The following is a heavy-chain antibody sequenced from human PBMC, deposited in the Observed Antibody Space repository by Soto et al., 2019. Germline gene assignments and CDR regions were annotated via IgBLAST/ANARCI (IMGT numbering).Heavy chain of an antibody. CDR1: GFTFSSYC. CDR3: AKVAGGGPADY. V-gene: IGHV3-30*18. Sequence: VHLVQSGGGVVQPGRSPRLSFAAAGFTFSSYCMHWVREAPGKGLEWVAVISYDGRNKYYADSVKGQFTITRDNSKNKLYLQMNSLRAQDTAVYYCAKVAGGGPADYWGQGTMVTVAS. D-gene: IGHD6-25*01. J-gene: IGHJ4*02. CDR2: ISYDGRNK.